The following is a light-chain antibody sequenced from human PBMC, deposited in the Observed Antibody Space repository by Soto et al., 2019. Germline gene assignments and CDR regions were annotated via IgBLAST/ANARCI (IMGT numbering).Light chain of an antibody. CDR1: QNISSY. Sequence: DIQMTQSPSSRSASVGDRVTITCRASQNISSYLNWYQQQPGKAPKLLIYAASSLQSGVPSRFSGSGSGTDFTLTISSLQPEDFATYYCQQSYSTPWTFGQGTKVEIK. V-gene: IGKV1-39*01. CDR3: QQSYSTPWT. CDR2: AAS. J-gene: IGKJ1*01.